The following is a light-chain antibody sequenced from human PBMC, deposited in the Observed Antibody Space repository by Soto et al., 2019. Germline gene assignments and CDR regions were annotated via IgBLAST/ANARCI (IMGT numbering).Light chain of an antibody. J-gene: IGKJ4*01. CDR1: QSVSSS. V-gene: IGKV3-11*01. CDR3: QQRSSWPLT. Sequence: EIVLTQSPATLSLSPGETATLSCRASQSVSSSLAWYQQKPGQTPRLLIYDASNRATGIPARFSGSGSGTDFTRTVSSLEPEDFAFYYCQQRSSWPLTFGGGTKVEIK. CDR2: DAS.